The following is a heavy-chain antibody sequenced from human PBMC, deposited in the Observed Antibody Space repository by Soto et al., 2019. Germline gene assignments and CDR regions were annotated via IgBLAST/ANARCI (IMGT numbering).Heavy chain of an antibody. CDR1: GGSISSSNW. CDR2: IYHSGST. CDR3: ARGPSGSSSLDMWFDP. J-gene: IGHJ5*02. V-gene: IGHV4-4*02. Sequence: PSETLSLTCAVSGGSISSSNWWSWVRQPPGKGLEWIGEIYHSGSTNYNPSLKSRVTISVDKSKNQFSLKLSSVTAADTAVYYCARGPSGSSSLDMWFDPWGQGTLGTVSS. D-gene: IGHD6-6*01.